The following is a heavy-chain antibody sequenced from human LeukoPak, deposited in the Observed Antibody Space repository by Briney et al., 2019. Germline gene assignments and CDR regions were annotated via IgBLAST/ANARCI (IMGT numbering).Heavy chain of an antibody. V-gene: IGHV3-23*01. CDR3: AKGIGRGVNDAYDI. CDR2: ISVGGDST. CDR1: GFTFNNYA. Sequence: GGSLRLSCAASGFTFNNYAMTWVRQAPGKGLEWVSAISVGGDSTYYADSVKGRISISRHNFNNTLYLQMSSLRAEDTAVYYCAKGIGRGVNDAYDIWGQGTMVTVSS. J-gene: IGHJ3*02. D-gene: IGHD2-21*01.